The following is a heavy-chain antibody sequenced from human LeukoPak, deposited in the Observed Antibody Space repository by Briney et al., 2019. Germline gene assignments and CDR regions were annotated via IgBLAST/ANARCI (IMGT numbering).Heavy chain of an antibody. Sequence: PGGSLRLSCAGSGWMHWVRQAPGKGLVWVSGINGLGTATYYADSVKGRFTISRDNAKNSLDLQMNSLRAEDTAVYYCAREAYQLAVFDYWGQGTLVTVSS. V-gene: IGHV3-74*01. CDR3: AREAYQLAVFDY. D-gene: IGHD2-2*01. CDR1: GW. J-gene: IGHJ4*02. CDR2: INGLGTAT.